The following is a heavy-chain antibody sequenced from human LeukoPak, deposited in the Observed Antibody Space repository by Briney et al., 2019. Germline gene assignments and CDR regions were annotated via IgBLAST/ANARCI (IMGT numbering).Heavy chain of an antibody. CDR1: SGSISTSNYY. D-gene: IGHD2-2*01. Sequence: PSETLSLTCTVSSGSISTSNYYWGWVRQPPGKALEWIGNIFYSGSTYYSPSLKSRVTISLDTSRNQFSLKLSSVTAADTAVYYCARIGYCSSTSCYAEYYYYYYYMDVWGKGTTVTVSS. CDR3: ARIGYCSSTSCYAEYYYYYYYMDV. J-gene: IGHJ6*03. V-gene: IGHV4-39*07. CDR2: IFYSGST.